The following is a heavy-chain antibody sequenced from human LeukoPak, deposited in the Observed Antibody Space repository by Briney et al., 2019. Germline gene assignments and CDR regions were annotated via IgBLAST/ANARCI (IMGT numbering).Heavy chain of an antibody. Sequence: SETLSLTCTVSGGSISSTTYYWGWIRQPPGKGLEWIGSVYDRGNTYYNPSLKSRLTISVVTSKSQFSLRLNSVTAADTSVYYCARLWSGLRPPDYWGQGTLVTVSS. J-gene: IGHJ4*02. CDR1: GGSISSTTYY. CDR2: VYDRGNT. CDR3: ARLWSGLRPPDY. D-gene: IGHD3-3*01. V-gene: IGHV4-39*01.